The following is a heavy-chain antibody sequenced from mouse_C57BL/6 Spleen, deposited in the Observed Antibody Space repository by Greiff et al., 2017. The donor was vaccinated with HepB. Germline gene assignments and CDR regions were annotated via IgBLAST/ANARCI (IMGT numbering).Heavy chain of an antibody. D-gene: IGHD2-2*01. Sequence: QVQLQQSGPELVKPGASVKISCKASGYAFSSSWMNWVKQRPGKGLEWIGRIYPGDGDTNYNGKFKGKATLTADKSSSTAYMQLSSLTSEDSAVYFWEGWLRRFAYWGQGTLVTVSA. CDR2: IYPGDGDT. J-gene: IGHJ3*01. CDR3: EGWLRRFAY. V-gene: IGHV1-82*01. CDR1: GYAFSSSW.